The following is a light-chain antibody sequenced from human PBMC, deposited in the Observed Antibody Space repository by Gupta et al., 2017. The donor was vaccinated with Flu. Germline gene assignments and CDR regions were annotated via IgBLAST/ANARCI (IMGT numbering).Light chain of an antibody. CDR1: QGISSY. J-gene: IGKJ1*01. CDR2: AAS. CDR3: QQYDSYPPT. V-gene: IGKV1-8*01. Sequence: AIRMTQSPSSFSASTGDRVTITCRASQGISSYLAWYQQKPGKAPKLLIYAASTLQSGVPSRFSGSGSGTDFTLTISCLQSEDFATYYCQQYDSYPPTFGQGTKVEIK.